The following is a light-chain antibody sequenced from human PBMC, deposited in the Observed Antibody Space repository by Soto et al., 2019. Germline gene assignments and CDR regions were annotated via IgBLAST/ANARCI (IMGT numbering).Light chain of an antibody. J-gene: IGKJ4*01. Sequence: DIVLTQSPDTLSLSPGERATLSCRASQSVRSNYLAWYQQKPGQAPRFLIYDASSRATGIPDRFSGSGSGTDFTLTISRLEPEDFAVYYCQQYGSSPLTFGGETKVDIK. CDR3: QQYGSSPLT. V-gene: IGKV3-20*01. CDR2: DAS. CDR1: QSVRSNY.